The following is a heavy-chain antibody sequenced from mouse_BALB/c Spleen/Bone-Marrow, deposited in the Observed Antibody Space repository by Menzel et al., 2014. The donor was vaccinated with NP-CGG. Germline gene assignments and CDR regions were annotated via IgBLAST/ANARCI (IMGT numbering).Heavy chain of an antibody. D-gene: IGHD2-10*01. CDR3: AISYYGNYRAMDY. CDR1: GFSLTSYG. J-gene: IGHJ4*01. Sequence: VQGVESGPGLVAPSQSLSINCTVSGFSLTSYGVHWVRQPPGKGLEWLGVIWAGGSTNYNSALMSRLSISKDNSESQVFLKMNSLQTDDTAMYYCAISYYGNYRAMDYWGQGASGNVSS. CDR2: IWAGGST. V-gene: IGHV2-9*02.